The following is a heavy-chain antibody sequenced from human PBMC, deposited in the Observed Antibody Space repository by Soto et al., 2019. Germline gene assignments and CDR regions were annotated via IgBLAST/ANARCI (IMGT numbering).Heavy chain of an antibody. CDR1: GGSISSGGYY. J-gene: IGHJ6*02. CDR2: IYYSGST. V-gene: IGHV4-31*03. Sequence: SETLSLTCTVSGGSISSGGYYWSWIRQHPGKGLEWIGYIYYSGSTYYNPSLKSRVTISVDTSKNQFSLKLSSVTAAETAVYYCARVTKESGYYYYGMDVWGQGTTVTVSS. CDR3: ARVTKESGYYYYGMDV. D-gene: IGHD3-10*01.